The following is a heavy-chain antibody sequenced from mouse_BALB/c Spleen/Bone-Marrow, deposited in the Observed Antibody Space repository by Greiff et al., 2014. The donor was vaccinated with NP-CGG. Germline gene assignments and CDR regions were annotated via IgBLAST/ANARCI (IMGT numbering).Heavy chain of an antibody. CDR2: LNPSNGHT. J-gene: IGHJ2*01. CDR1: GYTFTRYW. D-gene: IGHD2-4*01. CDR3: ARMITTRGFDY. Sequence: QVQLLQPGAELLKPGTSVKLSCKASGYTFTRYWMHWVKQRPGQGLEWIGELNPSNGHTNYNGKFKNKATVTVDKSSSTAYMQLSSLTSEDSAVYYCARMITTRGFDYWGQGTTLTVSS. V-gene: IGHV1S81*02.